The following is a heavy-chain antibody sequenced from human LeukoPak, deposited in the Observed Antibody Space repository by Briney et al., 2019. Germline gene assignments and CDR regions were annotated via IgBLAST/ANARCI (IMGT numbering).Heavy chain of an antibody. J-gene: IGHJ4*02. CDR3: AREDSGSYDRPKRGDFDY. V-gene: IGHV1-2*02. CDR2: INPNSGGT. Sequence: ASVKVSCKASGYTFTGYYMHWVRQAPGQGLEWMGWINPNSGGTNYAQKFQGRVTMTRDTSISTAYMELSRLRSDDTAVYYCAREDSGSYDRPKRGDFDYWGQGTLVTVSS. D-gene: IGHD1-26*01. CDR1: GYTFTGYY.